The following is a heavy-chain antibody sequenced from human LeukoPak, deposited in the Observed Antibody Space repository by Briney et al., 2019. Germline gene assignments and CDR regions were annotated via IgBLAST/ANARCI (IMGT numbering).Heavy chain of an antibody. Sequence: PGGSLRLSCAASGFTFTTYDMNWVRQAPGKGLEWVSSISSRSTSIYYADSVKGRFTISRDNAKNSLYLQMNSLRAEDTAVYWCARDYIAYDPLDYWGQGTLVTVPS. V-gene: IGHV3-21*01. D-gene: IGHD3-3*01. CDR1: GFTFTTYD. CDR2: ISSRSTSI. CDR3: ARDYIAYDPLDY. J-gene: IGHJ4*02.